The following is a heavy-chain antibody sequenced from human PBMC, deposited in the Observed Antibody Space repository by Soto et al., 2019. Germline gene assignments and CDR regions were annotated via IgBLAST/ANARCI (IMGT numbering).Heavy chain of an antibody. CDR2: INHSGST. V-gene: IGHV4-34*01. Sequence: PSETLSLTCAVYGGSFSGYYWSWIRQPPGKGLEWIGEINHSGSTNYNPSLKSRVTISVDTSKNQFSLKLSSVTAADTAVYYCASITIFGVVIMKYYYGMDVWGQGTTVTVSS. CDR1: GGSFSGYY. CDR3: ASITIFGVVIMKYYYGMDV. J-gene: IGHJ6*02. D-gene: IGHD3-3*01.